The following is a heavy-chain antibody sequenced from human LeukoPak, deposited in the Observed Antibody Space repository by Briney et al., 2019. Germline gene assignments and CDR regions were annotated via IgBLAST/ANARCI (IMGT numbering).Heavy chain of an antibody. CDR2: INHSGST. J-gene: IGHJ5*02. Sequence: SETLSLTCAVYGGSFSGYYWSWIRQPPGKGLEWIGEINHSGSTNYNPSLKSRVTISVDTSKNQFSLKLSSVTAADTAVYYCARGFPLRYLDWSPSNWFDPWGQGTLVTVSS. D-gene: IGHD3-9*01. CDR3: ARGFPLRYLDWSPSNWFDP. CDR1: GGSFSGYY. V-gene: IGHV4-34*01.